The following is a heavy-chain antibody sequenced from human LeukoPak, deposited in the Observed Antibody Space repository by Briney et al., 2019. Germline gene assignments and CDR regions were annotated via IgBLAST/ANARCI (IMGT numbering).Heavy chain of an antibody. V-gene: IGHV1-8*01. D-gene: IGHD4-23*01. Sequence: ASVKVSCKASGYTFTSYDINWVRQAPGQGLEWMGWMNPNSGNTVYAQKFQGRVTMTRNTSISTAYMELSSLRSEDTAVYYYARGYGGNSFDYWGQGTLVTVSS. CDR1: GYTFTSYD. CDR3: ARGYGGNSFDY. J-gene: IGHJ4*02. CDR2: MNPNSGNT.